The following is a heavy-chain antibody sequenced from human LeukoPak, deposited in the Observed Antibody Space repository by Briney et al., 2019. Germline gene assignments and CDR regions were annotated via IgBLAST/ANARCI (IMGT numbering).Heavy chain of an antibody. Sequence: PSKTLYLTCAEYGGAFSGDHWNWIRQHPGQWLEWNVEINHRGSTNYNPSLKSRVTISVDTSKNDFSLKLSSVTAADTAVFFFKQKPAYEILTGYYNERYFDYWGQRTLVTVSS. J-gene: IGHJ4*02. D-gene: IGHD3-9*01. CDR1: GGAFSGDH. CDR3: KQKPAYEILTGYYNERYFDY. V-gene: IGHV4-34*01. CDR2: INHRGST.